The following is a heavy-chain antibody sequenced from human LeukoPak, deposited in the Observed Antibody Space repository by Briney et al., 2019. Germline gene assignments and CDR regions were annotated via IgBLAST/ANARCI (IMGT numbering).Heavy chain of an antibody. J-gene: IGHJ6*02. CDR2: ISAYNGNT. Sequence: GASVKVSCKASGYTFTSYGISWVRQAPGQGLEWMGWISAYNGNTNYAQKLRGRVTMTTDTSTSTAYMELRSLRSDDTAVYYCARDRGSSDYYYYGMDVWGQGTTVTVSS. CDR3: ARDRGSSDYYYYGMDV. CDR1: GYTFTSYG. D-gene: IGHD6-13*01. V-gene: IGHV1-18*01.